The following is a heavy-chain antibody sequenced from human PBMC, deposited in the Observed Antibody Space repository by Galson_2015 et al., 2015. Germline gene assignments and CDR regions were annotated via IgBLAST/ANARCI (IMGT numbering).Heavy chain of an antibody. V-gene: IGHV1-18*01. J-gene: IGHJ6*03. CDR1: GYTFTTYG. Sequence: SVKVSCKASGYTFTTYGFCWVRQAPGQGLEWMGCISAYNGNTDYAQKLQDRVTMTTDTSTSTAYMELRSLGSDDTAVYYCARGFGDFWSGYYLHYYYMDVWGKGTAVTVSS. CDR3: ARGFGDFWSGYYLHYYYMDV. CDR2: ISAYNGNT. D-gene: IGHD3-3*01.